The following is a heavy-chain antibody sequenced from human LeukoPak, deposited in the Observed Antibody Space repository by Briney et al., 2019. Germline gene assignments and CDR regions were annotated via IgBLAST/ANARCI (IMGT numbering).Heavy chain of an antibody. Sequence: ASVKVSCKASGYTFTDYGITWVRQAPGQGPEWMGWISARNGNTNYSQRLQGRVTMTTDTSTSTAYMELRSLTSDDTAVYYCARDHALWSNCFDYWGQGTLVTVSS. D-gene: IGHD2/OR15-2a*01. CDR2: ISARNGNT. V-gene: IGHV1-18*01. CDR3: ARDHALWSNCFDY. J-gene: IGHJ4*02. CDR1: GYTFTDYG.